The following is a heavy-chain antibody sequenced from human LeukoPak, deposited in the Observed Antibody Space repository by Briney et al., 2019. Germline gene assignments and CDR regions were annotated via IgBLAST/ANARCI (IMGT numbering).Heavy chain of an antibody. J-gene: IGHJ5*02. V-gene: IGHV5-51*01. CDR3: ARQEYCSGGSCYTWFDP. Sequence: GESLKISCKGSGYSFTSYWIGWVRQMPGKGLEWMGIIYPGDSDTRYSPSFQGQVTISADKSISTAYLQWSSLKASDTAMYYCARQEYCSGGSCYTWFDPWGQGTLVTVPS. CDR2: IYPGDSDT. D-gene: IGHD2-15*01. CDR1: GYSFTSYW.